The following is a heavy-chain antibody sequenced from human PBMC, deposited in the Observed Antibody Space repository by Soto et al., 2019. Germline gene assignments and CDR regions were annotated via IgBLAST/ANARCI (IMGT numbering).Heavy chain of an antibody. CDR2: ISAYDGNT. V-gene: IGHV1-18*01. Sequence: ASVKVSCKASGYTFSSYGISWVRQAPGQGLELMGWISAYDGNTNFAQKFQGRVSLTTDTSTSTAYMELRSLRSDDTAVYFCAREGRYYAGDPDPCGQGPLVTVYS. CDR1: GYTFSSYG. D-gene: IGHD2-21*02. CDR3: AREGRYYAGDPDP. J-gene: IGHJ5*02.